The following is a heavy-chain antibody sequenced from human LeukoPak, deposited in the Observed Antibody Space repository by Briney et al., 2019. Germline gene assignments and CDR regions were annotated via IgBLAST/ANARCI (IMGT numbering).Heavy chain of an antibody. D-gene: IGHD3-9*01. CDR1: GYTFTSYD. CDR2: MNPNSGNT. Sequence: ASVKVSCKASGYTFTSYDINWVRQATGQGLEWMGWMNPNSGNTGYAQKFQGRVTMTRNNSISTAYMELSSLISEDTAVYYWARASLRYFDWLPWGAFDIWGQGTMVTVSS. V-gene: IGHV1-8*01. J-gene: IGHJ3*02. CDR3: ARASLRYFDWLPWGAFDI.